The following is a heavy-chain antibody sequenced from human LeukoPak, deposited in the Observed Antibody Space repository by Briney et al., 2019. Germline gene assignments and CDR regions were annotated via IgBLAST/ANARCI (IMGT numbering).Heavy chain of an antibody. V-gene: IGHV1-69*04. CDR3: ASLGDYVWGSYRPLYY. Sequence: SVKVSCKASGGTFSSYAISWVRQAPGQGLEWMGRIIPILGIANYAQKFQGRVTITADKSTSTAYMELSSLRSGDTAVYYCASLGDYVWGSYRPLYYWGQGTLVTVSS. CDR1: GGTFSSYA. D-gene: IGHD3-16*02. CDR2: IIPILGIA. J-gene: IGHJ4*02.